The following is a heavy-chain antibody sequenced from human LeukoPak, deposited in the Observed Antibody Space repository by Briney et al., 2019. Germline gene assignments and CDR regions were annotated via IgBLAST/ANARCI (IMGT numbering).Heavy chain of an antibody. CDR3: ARAVSGDDGAFDI. CDR1: GFTFSSYW. J-gene: IGHJ3*02. CDR2: IKQDGSEK. D-gene: IGHD4-17*01. Sequence: PGXSLRLSCAASGFTFSSYWMSWVRQAPGKGLEWVANIKQDGSEKYYVDSVKGRFTISRDNAKNSLYLQMNSLRAEDTAVYYCARAVSGDDGAFDIWGQGTMVTVSS. V-gene: IGHV3-7*01.